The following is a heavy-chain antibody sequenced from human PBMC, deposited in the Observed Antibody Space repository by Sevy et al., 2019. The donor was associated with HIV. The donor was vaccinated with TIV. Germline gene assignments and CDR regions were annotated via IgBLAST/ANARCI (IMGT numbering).Heavy chain of an antibody. J-gene: IGHJ4*02. CDR1: GFIFRSYG. V-gene: IGHV3-30*18. CDR2: ISYDGSNK. Sequence: GGSLRLSCAASGFIFRSYGMHWVRQAPGKGLEWVAVISYDGSNKYYADSVKGRFTISRDNSKNTLYLQMNSLRAEDTAVYYCAKDLKQWLRNMVDYWGQGTLVTVSS. D-gene: IGHD6-19*01. CDR3: AKDLKQWLRNMVDY.